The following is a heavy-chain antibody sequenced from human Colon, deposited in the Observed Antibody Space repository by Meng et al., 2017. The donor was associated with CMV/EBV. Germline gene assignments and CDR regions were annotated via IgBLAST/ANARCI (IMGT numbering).Heavy chain of an antibody. Sequence: GESLKISCAASGFTLRNSAMAWVRQAPGKGLEWVSSISGSATTTYYADSVKGRFTISRDNAKNTVFLQMNSLRAEDTAVYYCALRLRNSDGMDVWGQGTTVTVSS. D-gene: IGHD3-16*01. CDR1: GFTLRNSA. CDR3: ALRLRNSDGMDV. V-gene: IGHV3-23*01. J-gene: IGHJ6*02. CDR2: ISGSATTT.